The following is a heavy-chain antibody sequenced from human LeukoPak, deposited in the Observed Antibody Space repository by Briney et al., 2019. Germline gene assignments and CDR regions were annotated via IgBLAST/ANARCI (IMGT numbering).Heavy chain of an antibody. D-gene: IGHD1-7*01. CDR2: INPNSGGT. V-gene: IGHV1-2*02. CDR1: GYTFTGYY. CDR3: ARDLRTYNWNYVLY. Sequence: GASVKVSCMASGYTFTGYYMHWVRQAPGQGLEWMGWINPNSGGTNYAQKFQGRVTMTRDTSISTAYMELSRLRSDDTAVYYCARDLRTYNWNYVLYWGQGTLVTVSS. J-gene: IGHJ4*02.